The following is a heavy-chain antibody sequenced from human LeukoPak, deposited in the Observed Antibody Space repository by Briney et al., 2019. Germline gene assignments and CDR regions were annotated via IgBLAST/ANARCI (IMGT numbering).Heavy chain of an antibody. CDR1: GFTFSSYW. CDR2: INQDGSGR. V-gene: IGHV3-7*01. Sequence: GVLRLSCAASGFTFSSYWMNWVRQAPGKGLEWVANINQDGSGRYYVDSVKGRFTISRDNAKNSLYLKMSSLRAEDTAVYYCARDKAPAVSDIWGLGTMVTVSS. J-gene: IGHJ3*02. CDR3: ARDKAPAVSDI. D-gene: IGHD6-13*01.